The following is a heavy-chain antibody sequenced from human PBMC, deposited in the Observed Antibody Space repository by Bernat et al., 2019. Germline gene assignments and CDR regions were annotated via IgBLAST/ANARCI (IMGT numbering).Heavy chain of an antibody. J-gene: IGHJ6*03. V-gene: IGHV4-34*01. D-gene: IGHD3-16*02. Sequence: QVQLQQWGAGLLKPSETLSLTCAVYGGSFSGYYWSWIRQPPGKGLEWIGEINHSGSTNYNLSLKSRVTISVDPSKNQFSLKLSSVTAADTAVYYCARGGYDYIWGSYRYYYYYMDVWGKGTTVTVSS. CDR2: INHSGST. CDR1: GGSFSGYY. CDR3: ARGGYDYIWGSYRYYYYYMDV.